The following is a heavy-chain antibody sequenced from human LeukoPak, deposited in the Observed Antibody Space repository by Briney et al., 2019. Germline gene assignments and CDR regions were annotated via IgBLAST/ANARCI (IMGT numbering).Heavy chain of an antibody. D-gene: IGHD2-2*01. CDR3: ARMPRGPDV. Sequence: GGSLRLSCAASGFTFSSYWMLWVRQAPGKGLEWVASIKQDGSEKYYVDSMKGRFTIPRGNAENSLYLQMTGLRVEDTAVYYCARMPRGPDVWGKGTTVTVSS. J-gene: IGHJ6*04. V-gene: IGHV3-7*01. CDR2: IKQDGSEK. CDR1: GFTFSSYW.